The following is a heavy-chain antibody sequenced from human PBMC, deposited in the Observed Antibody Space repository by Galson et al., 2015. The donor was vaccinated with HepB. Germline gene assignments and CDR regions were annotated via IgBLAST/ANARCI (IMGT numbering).Heavy chain of an antibody. CDR2: ISGDGDDT. D-gene: IGHD1-7*01. CDR1: ESTFNNYD. V-gene: IGHV3-23*01. CDR3: AKSNAGTKSPLDY. Sequence: SLRLSCAASESTFNNYDMNWVRQAPGKGLEWVSTISGDGDDTYYADSVKGRFTISRDNSKNMLYLQMNRLRAEDTAVYYCAKSNAGTKSPLDYWGQGILVTVSS. J-gene: IGHJ4*02.